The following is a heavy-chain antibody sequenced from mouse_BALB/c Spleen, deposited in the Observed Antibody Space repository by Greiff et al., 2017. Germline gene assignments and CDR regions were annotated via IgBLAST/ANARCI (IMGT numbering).Heavy chain of an antibody. Sequence: EVKLMESGGGLVKPGGSLKLSCAASGFAFSSYDMSWVRQTPEKRLEWVAYISSGGGSTYYPDTVKGRFTISRDNAKNTLYLQMSSLKSEDTAMYYCARPRSYDAMDYWGQGTSVTVSS. CDR1: GFAFSSYD. CDR2: ISSGGGST. J-gene: IGHJ4*01. D-gene: IGHD1-1*01. V-gene: IGHV5-12-1*01. CDR3: ARPRSYDAMDY.